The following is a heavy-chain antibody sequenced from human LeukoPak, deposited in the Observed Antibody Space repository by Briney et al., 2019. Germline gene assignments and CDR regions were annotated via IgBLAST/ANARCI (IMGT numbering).Heavy chain of an antibody. V-gene: IGHV3-74*01. CDR1: GFTLSDYW. Sequence: GGSLRLSCAASGFTLSDYWMHWVRQAPGKGLVWVSRINSDGSRIIYADSVKGRFTISRDNAKNTVYLQMNSLRADGTAVYFCARAPQIGFSGFDKNYWGQRTLVTVSS. J-gene: IGHJ4*02. CDR3: ARAPQIGFSGFDKNY. D-gene: IGHD5-12*01. CDR2: INSDGSRI.